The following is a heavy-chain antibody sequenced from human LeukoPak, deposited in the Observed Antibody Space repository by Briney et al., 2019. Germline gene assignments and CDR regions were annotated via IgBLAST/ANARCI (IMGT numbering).Heavy chain of an antibody. Sequence: QSGGSLRLSCVASGFSLRNFAIHWVRQAPGKGLEWVAVMSYDRTNDYYADSVKGRFTISRDNSKNTLYLQMNSLRAEDTAVYYCAKARWLPHRGDYFDYWGQGTLVTVSS. V-gene: IGHV3-30-3*01. CDR2: MSYDRTND. CDR3: AKARWLPHRGDYFDY. J-gene: IGHJ4*02. D-gene: IGHD5-24*01. CDR1: GFSLRNFA.